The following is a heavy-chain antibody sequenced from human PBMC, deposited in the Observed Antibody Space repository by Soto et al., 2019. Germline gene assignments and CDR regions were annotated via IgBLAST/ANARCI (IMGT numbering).Heavy chain of an antibody. CDR3: AKGAMSGYYTHYYYYMDV. CDR2: ISGSGGST. J-gene: IGHJ6*03. CDR1: GFTFSSYA. D-gene: IGHD3-3*01. V-gene: IGHV3-23*01. Sequence: GGSLRLSCAASGFTFSSYAMSWVRQAPGKGLEWVSAISGSGGSTYYADSVKGRFTISRDNSKNTLYLQMNSLRAEDTAVYYWAKGAMSGYYTHYYYYMDVWGKGTTVTVSS.